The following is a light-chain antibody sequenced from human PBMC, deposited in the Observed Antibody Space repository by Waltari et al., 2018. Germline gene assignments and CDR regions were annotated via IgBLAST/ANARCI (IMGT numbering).Light chain of an antibody. J-gene: IGKJ2*01. Sequence: DIQITQSPSSLSASVGDRVTITCRGSQSISSYLNWYQQKPGKAPKPLIYAASSLQSGVPSRFSGSGSGTDFTLTISSLQPEDFATYYCQQSYSTLFTFGQGTKLEIK. CDR2: AAS. V-gene: IGKV1-39*01. CDR1: QSISSY. CDR3: QQSYSTLFT.